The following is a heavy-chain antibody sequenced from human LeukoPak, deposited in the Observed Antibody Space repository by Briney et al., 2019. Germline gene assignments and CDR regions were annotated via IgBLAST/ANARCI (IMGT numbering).Heavy chain of an antibody. V-gene: IGHV3-23*01. D-gene: IGHD3-22*01. J-gene: IGHJ3*02. CDR3: AKALYTMIVVDDASDI. CDR2: ISGSGGST. CDR1: GFTFSGYA. Sequence: GGSLRLSCAASGFTFSGYAMSWVRQAPGKGLEWVSAISGSGGSTYYADSVKGRFTISRDNSKNTLYLQMNSLRAEDTAVYYCAKALYTMIVVDDASDIWGQGTMVTVSS.